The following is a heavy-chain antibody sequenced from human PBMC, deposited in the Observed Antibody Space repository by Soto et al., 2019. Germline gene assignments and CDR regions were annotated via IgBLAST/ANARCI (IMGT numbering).Heavy chain of an antibody. V-gene: IGHV3-7*05. CDR3: ARDGNPPDCGGNCYPHLDY. D-gene: IGHD2-21*02. CDR2: IKQDGSEK. J-gene: IGHJ4*02. Sequence: GGSLRLSCAASGFTFRSYWMSWVRQAPGKGLEWVAYIKQDGSEKYYVDSVKGRFTMSRDNAKNSLHLQMNSLRAEDTAVYYCARDGNPPDCGGNCYPHLDYWGQGTLVTVSS. CDR1: GFTFRSYW.